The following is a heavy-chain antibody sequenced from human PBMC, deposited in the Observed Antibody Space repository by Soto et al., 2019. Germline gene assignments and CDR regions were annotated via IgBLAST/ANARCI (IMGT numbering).Heavy chain of an antibody. J-gene: IGHJ4*02. Sequence: QVQLVECGGGVVQPGRSLRLSCAASGFTFSSYGMHWVHQAPGKGLEWVAVIWYDGSNKYYADSVKGRFTISRDNSKNTLYLQMNSLRAEDTAVYYCARDSTETPQYYFDYWGQGTLVTVSS. CDR1: GFTFSSYG. CDR2: IWYDGSNK. CDR3: ARDSTETPQYYFDY. V-gene: IGHV3-33*01.